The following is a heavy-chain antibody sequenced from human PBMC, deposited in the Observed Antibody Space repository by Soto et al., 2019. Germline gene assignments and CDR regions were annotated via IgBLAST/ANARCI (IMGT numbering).Heavy chain of an antibody. CDR2: IGYDGSNK. V-gene: IGHV3-33*01. CDR1: GFTFSIYG. D-gene: IGHD2-15*01. Sequence: GGSLRLSCTASGFTFSIYGMHWVLQVPCKGLEWVAVIGYDGSNKYYADSLKGRFTISRDNSKNTLYLQMNSLRAEDTAVYYCARDNRRTCSGGSCYIELFDYWGQGTLVTVSS. J-gene: IGHJ4*02. CDR3: ARDNRRTCSGGSCYIELFDY.